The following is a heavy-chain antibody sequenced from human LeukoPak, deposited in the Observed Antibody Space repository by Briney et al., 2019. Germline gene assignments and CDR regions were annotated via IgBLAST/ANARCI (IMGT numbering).Heavy chain of an antibody. V-gene: IGHV4-4*07. Sequence: SETLSLTCTVSGGSISSYYWSWIRQPAGKGLEWIGRIYTSGSTNYNPSLKSRVTMSVDTSKNQFSLKLSSVTAADTAVYYCARDMGYSGYDYWFDPWGQGTLATVSS. CDR3: ARDMGYSGYDYWFDP. CDR1: GGSISSYY. J-gene: IGHJ5*02. D-gene: IGHD5-12*01. CDR2: IYTSGST.